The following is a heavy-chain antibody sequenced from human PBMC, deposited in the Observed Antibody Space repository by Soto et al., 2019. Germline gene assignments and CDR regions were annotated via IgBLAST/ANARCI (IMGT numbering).Heavy chain of an antibody. D-gene: IGHD2-2*01. CDR3: ATQPDIVVVPAGSYYFDY. CDR2: FDPEDGET. CDR1: GYTLTELS. Sequence: ASVKVCCKVSGYTLTELSMHWVRQAPGKGLEWMGGFDPEDGETIYAQKFQGRVTMTEDTSTDTAYMELSSLRSEDTAVYYCATQPDIVVVPAGSYYFDYWGQGTLVTVSS. J-gene: IGHJ4*02. V-gene: IGHV1-24*01.